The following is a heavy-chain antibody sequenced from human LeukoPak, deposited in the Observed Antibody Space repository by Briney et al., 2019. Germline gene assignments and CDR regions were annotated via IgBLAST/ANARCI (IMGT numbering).Heavy chain of an antibody. Sequence: GGSLRLSCAASGFTFSSYAMSWVRQAPGKGLEWVSAISGSGGSTYYADSVKGRFTISRDNSKNTLYLQMNSLRAEDTAVYYCAKGDIYDYVWGSYRPLEKDAFDIWGQGTMVTVSS. CDR3: AKGDIYDYVWGSYRPLEKDAFDI. D-gene: IGHD3-16*02. CDR1: GFTFSSYA. J-gene: IGHJ3*02. CDR2: ISGSGGST. V-gene: IGHV3-23*01.